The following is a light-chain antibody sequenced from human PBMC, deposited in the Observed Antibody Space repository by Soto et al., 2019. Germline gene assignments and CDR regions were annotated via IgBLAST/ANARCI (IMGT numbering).Light chain of an antibody. J-gene: IGLJ3*02. CDR1: SGHSTYA. V-gene: IGLV4-69*01. CDR2: LDSDGSH. CDR3: QTWATVPDWV. Sequence: QPVLTQSPSASASLGASVKLTCTLSSGHSTYAIAWHQQQPEKGPRYLMKLDSDGSHSKGDGIPDRFSGSSSGAERYLTISSLQSEDEADYYCQTWATVPDWVFGGGTKLPVL.